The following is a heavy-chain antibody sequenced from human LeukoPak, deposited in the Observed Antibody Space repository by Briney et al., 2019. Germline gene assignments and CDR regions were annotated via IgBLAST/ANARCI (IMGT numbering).Heavy chain of an antibody. Sequence: ASVKVSCKASGYTFTDYYLHWVRQAPGQGLEWMGWINPKSGVTDSKMKFQGRVTLTRDTSITTAYMELISLTSDDAAVYYCARAGGYCGSTSCYSGYYYYFMDVWGKGATVTVSS. D-gene: IGHD2-2*01. J-gene: IGHJ6*03. CDR1: GYTFTDYY. V-gene: IGHV1-2*02. CDR2: INPKSGVT. CDR3: ARAGGYCGSTSCYSGYYYYFMDV.